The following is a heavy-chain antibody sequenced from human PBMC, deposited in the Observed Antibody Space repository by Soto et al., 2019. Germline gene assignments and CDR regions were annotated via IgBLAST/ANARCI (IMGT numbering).Heavy chain of an antibody. CDR1: GYTFTSYD. V-gene: IGHV1-8*01. CDR2: MNPNSGNT. J-gene: IGHJ4*02. D-gene: IGHD2-2*02. Sequence: ASVKVSCKASGYTFTSYDINWVRQATGQGLEWMGWMNPNSGNTGYAQKFQGRVTMTRNTSISTAYMELSSLRSEDTAVYYCARFHVVLPSTIERWVYYFDYWGQGTLVTVSS. CDR3: ARFHVVLPSTIERWVYYFDY.